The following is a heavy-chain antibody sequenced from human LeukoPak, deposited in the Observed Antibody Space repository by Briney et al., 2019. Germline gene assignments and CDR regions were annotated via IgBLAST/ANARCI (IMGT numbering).Heavy chain of an antibody. CDR3: ARDQTPFV. CDR1: GFTFTNYW. J-gene: IGHJ4*02. CDR2: IKQDRSEK. Sequence: GGSLRLSCAASGFTFTNYWMSWVRQAPGKGLELVANIKQDRSEKYYVDSVKGRFTISRDNAENSLSLQMNNLRADDTAVYYCARDQTPFVWGQGILVTVSS. V-gene: IGHV3-7*01.